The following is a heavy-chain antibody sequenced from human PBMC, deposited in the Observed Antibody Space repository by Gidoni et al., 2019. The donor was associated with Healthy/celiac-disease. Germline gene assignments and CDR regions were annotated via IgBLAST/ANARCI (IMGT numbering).Heavy chain of an antibody. CDR2: INHRGST. V-gene: IGHV4-34*01. D-gene: IGHD3-3*01. J-gene: IGHJ6*02. CDR3: ARVRSGYYTGYYYYYGMDV. CDR1: GGSFSGYY. Sequence: QVQLQQWGAGLLKPSETLSLTCAVYGGSFSGYYWSWIRQPPGKGLEWIGEINHRGSTNYNPSLKRRVTISVDTSKNQFSLKLSSVTAADTAVYYCARVRSGYYTGYYYYYGMDVWGQGTTVTVSS.